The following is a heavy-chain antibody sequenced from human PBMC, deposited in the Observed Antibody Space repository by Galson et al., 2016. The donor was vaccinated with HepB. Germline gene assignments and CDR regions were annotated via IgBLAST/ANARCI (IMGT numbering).Heavy chain of an antibody. D-gene: IGHD1-26*01. CDR2: IKEDGSEK. Sequence: SLRLSCAASGFSFNDYWMTWVRQAPGQGLEWVADIKEDGSEKYYADSVKGRFTISRDNAKNSRYLQMNSLRAEDTAVYYCAKYSGSYKGYDYWGQGTLVTVSS. CDR1: GFSFNDYW. CDR3: AKYSGSYKGYDY. V-gene: IGHV3-7*01. J-gene: IGHJ4*02.